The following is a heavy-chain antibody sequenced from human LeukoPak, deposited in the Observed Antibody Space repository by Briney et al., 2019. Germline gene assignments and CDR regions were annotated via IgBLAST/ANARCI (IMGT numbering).Heavy chain of an antibody. V-gene: IGHV3-23*01. D-gene: IGHD3-22*01. CDR1: DFTFSSYA. J-gene: IGHJ4*02. Sequence: GGSLRLSCTASDFTFSSYAMTWVRQAPGKGLEWVSTISVSGGSTSYADSVKGRFTVSRDSSKNTLYLQMSSLRAEDTAVYYCARLDSSGTAGNFDYWGQGTLVTVSS. CDR2: ISVSGGST. CDR3: ARLDSSGTAGNFDY.